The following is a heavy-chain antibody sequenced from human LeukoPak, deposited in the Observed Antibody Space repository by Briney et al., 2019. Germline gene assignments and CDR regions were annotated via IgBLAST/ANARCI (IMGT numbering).Heavy chain of an antibody. CDR3: ARRGSGWYQAAFDI. CDR1: GGSFSGYY. J-gene: IGHJ3*02. D-gene: IGHD6-19*01. Sequence: SETLSLTCAVYGGSFSGYYWSWIRQPPGKGLEWIGEINHSGSTNYNPSLKSRVTISVDTSKNQFSLKLSSVTAADTAVYYCARRGSGWYQAAFDIWGQGTMVTVSS. CDR2: INHSGST. V-gene: IGHV4-34*01.